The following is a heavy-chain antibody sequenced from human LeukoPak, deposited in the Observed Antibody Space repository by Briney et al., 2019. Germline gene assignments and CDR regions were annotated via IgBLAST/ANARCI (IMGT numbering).Heavy chain of an antibody. CDR3: ARGGWYPESFQH. J-gene: IGHJ1*01. Sequence: SETLSLTCTVSGGSISSYYWNWIRQPPGKGLEWIGYIYYSGSTNYNPSLKSRVTISVDTSKNQFSLKLSSVIAADTAVYYCARGGWYPESFQHWGQGALVTVSS. D-gene: IGHD6-19*01. CDR2: IYYSGST. V-gene: IGHV4-59*01. CDR1: GGSISSYY.